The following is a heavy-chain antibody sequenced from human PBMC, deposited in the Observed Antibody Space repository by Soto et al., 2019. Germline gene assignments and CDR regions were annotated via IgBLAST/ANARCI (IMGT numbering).Heavy chain of an antibody. D-gene: IGHD3-3*01. CDR2: IPYDGSNK. CDR3: AKDQYDFWSGLFDY. V-gene: IGHV3-30*18. CDR1: GFTFSSYG. Sequence: QVQLVESGGGVVQPGRSLRLSCAASGFTFSSYGMHWVRQAPGKGLEWVAVIPYDGSNKYYADSVKGRFTISRDNSKNTLYLQMNSLRAEDTAVYYCAKDQYDFWSGLFDYWGQGTLVTVSS. J-gene: IGHJ4*02.